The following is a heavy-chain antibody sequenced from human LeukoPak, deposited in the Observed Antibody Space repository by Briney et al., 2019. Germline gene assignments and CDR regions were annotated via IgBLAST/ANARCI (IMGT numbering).Heavy chain of an antibody. CDR3: ARVPGYSSSWYYFDY. J-gene: IGHJ4*02. CDR1: GGSISSCY. V-gene: IGHV4-59*01. CDR2: IYYSGST. Sequence: SETLSLTCTVSGGSISSCYWSWIRQPPGKGLEWIGYIYYSGSTNYNPSLKSRVTISVDTSKNQFSLKLSSVTAADTAVYYCARVPGYSSSWYYFDYWGQGTLVTVSS. D-gene: IGHD6-13*01.